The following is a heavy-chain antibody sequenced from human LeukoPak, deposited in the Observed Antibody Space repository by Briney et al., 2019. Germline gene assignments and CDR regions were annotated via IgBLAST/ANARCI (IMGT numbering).Heavy chain of an antibody. CDR1: GGSISSYY. V-gene: IGHV4-4*07. CDR2: IYTSAST. Sequence: PSETLSLTCTVSGGSISSYYWSWIRQPAGKGLELIGRIYTSASTNYNPSLKSRVTMSVDTSKNQFSLKLSSVTAADTAVYYCARGHYDILTGYYLFVGYYYMDVWGKGTTVTVSS. J-gene: IGHJ6*03. CDR3: ARGHYDILTGYYLFVGYYYMDV. D-gene: IGHD3-9*01.